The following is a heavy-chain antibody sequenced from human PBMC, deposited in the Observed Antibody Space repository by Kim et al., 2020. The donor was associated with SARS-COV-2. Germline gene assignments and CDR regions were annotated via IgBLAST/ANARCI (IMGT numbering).Heavy chain of an antibody. CDR1: GFTFSSYG. CDR2: IWYDGSNK. J-gene: IGHJ6*02. Sequence: GGSLRLSCAASGFTFSSYGMHWVRQAPGKGLEWVAVIWYDGSNKYYADSVKGRFTISRDNSKNTLYLQMNSLRAEDTAVYYCAKDEGILPSYYYYYGMDVWGQGTTVTVSS. V-gene: IGHV3-33*06. D-gene: IGHD1-26*01. CDR3: AKDEGILPSYYYYYGMDV.